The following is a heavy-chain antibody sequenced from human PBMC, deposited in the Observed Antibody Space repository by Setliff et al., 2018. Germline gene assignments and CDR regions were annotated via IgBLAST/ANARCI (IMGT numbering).Heavy chain of an antibody. J-gene: IGHJ4*02. CDR2: IDPDGIGK. V-gene: IGHV3-7*03. Sequence: PGGSLRLSCAASGFTFNQYWMTWVRQAPGKGLGWVANIDPDGIGKYYIDSVRGRFTISRDNARNALYLQMNSLRGEDTAFYFCARATAYYGSRSYYAFDFWGQGTQVTVSS. D-gene: IGHD3-10*01. CDR3: ARATAYYGSRSYYAFDF. CDR1: GFTFNQYW.